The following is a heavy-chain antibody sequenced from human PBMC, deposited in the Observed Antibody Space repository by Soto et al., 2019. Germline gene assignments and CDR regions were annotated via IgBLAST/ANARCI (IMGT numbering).Heavy chain of an antibody. V-gene: IGHV1-69*02. Sequence: QVPLVQSGAEVKKPGSSVKVSCKASGGTFSSYTISWVRQAPGQGLEWMGRIIPILGIANYAQKFQGRVTITADKSTSTAYMELSSLRSEDTAVYYCAGGAVARGTRDYWGQGTLVTVSS. J-gene: IGHJ4*02. D-gene: IGHD6-19*01. CDR3: AGGAVARGTRDY. CDR1: GGTFSSYT. CDR2: IIPILGIA.